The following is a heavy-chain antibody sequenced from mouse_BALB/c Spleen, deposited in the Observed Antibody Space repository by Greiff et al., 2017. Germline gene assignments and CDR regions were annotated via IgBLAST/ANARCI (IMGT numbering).Heavy chain of an antibody. CDR2: ISTYYGDA. CDR1: GYTFTDYA. J-gene: IGHJ3*01. V-gene: IGHV1S137*01. Sequence: VQLQQSGAELVRPGVSVKISCKGSGYTFTDYAMHWVKQSHAKSLEWIGVISTYYGDASYNQKFKGKATMTVDKSSSTAYMELARLTSEDSAIYYCAKVGGSSPFVYWGQGTLVTVSA. CDR3: AKVGGSSPFVY. D-gene: IGHD1-1*01.